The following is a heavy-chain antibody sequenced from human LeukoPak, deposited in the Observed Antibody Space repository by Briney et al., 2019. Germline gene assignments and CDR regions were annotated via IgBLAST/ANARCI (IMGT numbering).Heavy chain of an antibody. V-gene: IGHV4-61*02. CDR1: GGSISSGSYY. Sequence: SQTLSLTCTVSGGSISSGSYYWSWIRQPAGKGLEWIERIYTSGSTNYNPSLKSRVTISVDTSKNQFSLKLSSVTAADTAVYYCARDGLGYCSSTSCYNPNTWGQGTLVTVSS. CDR3: ARDGLGYCSSTSCYNPNT. J-gene: IGHJ5*02. D-gene: IGHD2-2*02. CDR2: IYTSGST.